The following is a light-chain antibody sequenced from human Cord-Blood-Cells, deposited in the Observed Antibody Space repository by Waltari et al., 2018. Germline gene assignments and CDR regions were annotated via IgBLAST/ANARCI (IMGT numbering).Light chain of an antibody. J-gene: IGKJ2*01. CDR2: DAS. CDR1: LSISSC. Sequence: DIQMPHSPSALSASVGAIVSITCRTSLSISSCLAWYQQKPGKAPKLLIYDASSMESGVPSRFSGSGSGTEFTLTISSLQPDDFATYYCQQYNSYYTLGQGTKLEI. CDR3: QQYNSYYT. V-gene: IGKV1-5*01.